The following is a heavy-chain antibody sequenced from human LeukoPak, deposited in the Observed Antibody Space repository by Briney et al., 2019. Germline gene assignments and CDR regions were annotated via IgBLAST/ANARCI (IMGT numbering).Heavy chain of an antibody. CDR1: GFAFNKYA. Sequence: PGGSLRLSCAASGFAFNKYAMSWVRQAPEKGLEWVSTISVSGGGTYYADSVKGRFTISRDNSKNTLYLQMNSVRAEDTAVYYCAREVVGHVDTAMVLDYWGQGTLVTVSS. D-gene: IGHD5-18*01. V-gene: IGHV3-23*01. CDR3: AREVVGHVDTAMVLDY. J-gene: IGHJ4*02. CDR2: ISVSGGGT.